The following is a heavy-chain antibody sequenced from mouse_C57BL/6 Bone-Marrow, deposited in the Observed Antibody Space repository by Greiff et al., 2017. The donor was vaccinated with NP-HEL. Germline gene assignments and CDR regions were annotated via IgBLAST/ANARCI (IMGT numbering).Heavy chain of an antibody. Sequence: QVQLQQSGPELVKPGASVKISCKASGYAFSSSWMNWVKQRPGKGLEWIGRISPGDGDTNYNGKFKGKATLTADKSSSTAYSQLSSLTSEDSAVYFCARRGAYRGYAMDYWGQGTSVTVSS. D-gene: IGHD2-14*01. J-gene: IGHJ4*01. V-gene: IGHV1-82*01. CDR3: ARRGAYRGYAMDY. CDR1: GYAFSSSW. CDR2: ISPGDGDT.